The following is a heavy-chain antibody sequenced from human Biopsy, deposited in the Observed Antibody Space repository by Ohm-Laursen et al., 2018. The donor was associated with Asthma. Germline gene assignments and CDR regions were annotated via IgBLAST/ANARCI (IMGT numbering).Heavy chain of an antibody. CDR1: GDSFSNYA. V-gene: IGHV1-69*01. CDR3: AREVLWFGESTNPGGMDV. CDR2: LIPVLGTP. Sequence: SSVKVSCKVSGDSFSNYAISWVRQAPGQGLEWMGGLIPVLGTPDHAQMFEGRVTITADESTSTAYMELSRLRSDDTAVYYCAREVLWFGESTNPGGMDVWGQGTTVTVSS. D-gene: IGHD3-10*01. J-gene: IGHJ6*02.